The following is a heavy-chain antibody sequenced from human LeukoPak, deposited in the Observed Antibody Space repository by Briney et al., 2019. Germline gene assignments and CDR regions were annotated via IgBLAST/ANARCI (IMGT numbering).Heavy chain of an antibody. D-gene: IGHD1-26*01. CDR3: AKDRRWEEIGYYFDY. Sequence: GGSLRLSCAASGFTFNTYAMTWVRQAPGKGLESVSGISGDGRRTYYADSVKGRFTISRDNSKNTLYLQMNSLRAEDTAVYYCAKDRRWEEIGYYFDYWGQGTLVTVSS. J-gene: IGHJ4*02. CDR2: ISGDGRRT. V-gene: IGHV3-23*01. CDR1: GFTFNTYA.